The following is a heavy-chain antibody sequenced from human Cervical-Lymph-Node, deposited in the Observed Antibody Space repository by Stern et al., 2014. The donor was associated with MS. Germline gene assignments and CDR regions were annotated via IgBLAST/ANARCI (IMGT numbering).Heavy chain of an antibody. CDR3: ARANYKVVVVAAHFDY. CDR2: ISAYNGNT. D-gene: IGHD2-15*01. J-gene: IGHJ4*02. CDR1: GYTFTSYG. V-gene: IGHV1-18*01. Sequence: VQLVESGAEVKKPGASVKVSCKASGYTFTSYGISWVRQAPGQGLEWMGWISAYNGNTNYAQKLQGRVTMTTDTPTSTAYMELRSLRSDDTAVYYCARANYKVVVVAAHFDYWGQGTLVTVSS.